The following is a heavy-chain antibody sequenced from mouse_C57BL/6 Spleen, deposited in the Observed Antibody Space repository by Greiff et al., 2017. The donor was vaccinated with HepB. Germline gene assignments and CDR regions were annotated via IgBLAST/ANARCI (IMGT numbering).Heavy chain of an antibody. V-gene: IGHV1-55*01. CDR2: IYPGSGST. D-gene: IGHD1-2*01. CDR1: GSTFTRDG. J-gene: IGHJ3*01. Sequence: VQLQQPGAELVKHGASVKMSCKASGSTFTRDGITWVKKRRGQGLEWIGDIYPGSGSTNYNEKFKSKATLTVDTSSSTAYMQLSSLTSEDSAVYYCARSDYGVSWFAYWGQGTLVTVSA. CDR3: ARSDYGVSWFAY.